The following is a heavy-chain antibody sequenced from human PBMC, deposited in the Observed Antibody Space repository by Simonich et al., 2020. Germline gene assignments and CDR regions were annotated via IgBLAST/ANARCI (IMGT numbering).Heavy chain of an antibody. CDR3: ARLPDY. J-gene: IGHJ4*02. V-gene: IGHV4-59*08. Sequence: QVQLQESGPGLVKPPPPLSLTCTVSGGSISSYYWSWIRQPPGKGLEWIGYIYYSGSTNYTPALKSRVTISVDTSKNQFSLKLSSVTAADTAVYYCARLPDYWGQGTLVTVSS. CDR2: IYYSGST. CDR1: GGSISSYY.